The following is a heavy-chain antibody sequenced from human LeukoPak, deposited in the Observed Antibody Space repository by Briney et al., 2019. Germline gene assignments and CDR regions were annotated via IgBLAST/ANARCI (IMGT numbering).Heavy chain of an antibody. CDR1: GYTFTSYA. CDR2: INTNTGNP. J-gene: IGHJ4*02. Sequence: ASVKVSCKASGYTFTSYAMNWERQAPGQGLEWMGWINTNTGNPTYAQGFTGRFVFSLDTSVSTAYLQISSLKAEDTAVYYCARELERVDYGDYEVDYWGQGTLVTVSS. CDR3: ARELERVDYGDYEVDY. D-gene: IGHD4-17*01. V-gene: IGHV7-4-1*02.